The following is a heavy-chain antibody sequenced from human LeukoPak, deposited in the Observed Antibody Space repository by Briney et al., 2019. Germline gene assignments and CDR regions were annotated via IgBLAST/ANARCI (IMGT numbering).Heavy chain of an antibody. Sequence: ASVKVSCKASGYTFTSCDINWVRQAPGQGLEWMGWMNPNSGNAGYVQSFQGRITITRDISMGTAHMELSNLTSEDTAIYYCTRGSSGRRDNWGQGTLVTVSA. CDR1: GYTFTSCD. CDR2: MNPNSGNA. V-gene: IGHV1-8*01. J-gene: IGHJ4*02. CDR3: TRGSSGRRDN. D-gene: IGHD6-19*01.